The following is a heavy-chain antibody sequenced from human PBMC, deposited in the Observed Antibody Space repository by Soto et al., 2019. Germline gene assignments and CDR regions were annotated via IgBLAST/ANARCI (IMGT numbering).Heavy chain of an antibody. D-gene: IGHD4-17*01. CDR1: GGSIRSYY. CDR3: TRVGGYYGDYPNFDY. Sequence: QVQLQESGPGLVKPSETLSLTRTVYGGSIRSYYWSWIRQPPGKGLEWIGNIYYSGSTNYNPSRKSRVTMSVDMSKNQVSLKLSSVTAADTAVYYCTRVGGYYGDYPNFDYWGQGALVTVSS. J-gene: IGHJ4*02. CDR2: IYYSGST. V-gene: IGHV4-59*01.